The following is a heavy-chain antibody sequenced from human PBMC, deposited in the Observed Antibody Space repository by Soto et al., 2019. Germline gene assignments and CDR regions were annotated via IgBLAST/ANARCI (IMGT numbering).Heavy chain of an antibody. J-gene: IGHJ4*02. CDR2: IYYSGTT. CDR3: AFIVVVSRNFFES. CDR1: GGSFTSYY. D-gene: IGHD2-15*01. Sequence: QVQLQESGPGLVKPSETLSLTCSVSGGSFTSYYWSWIRQTPGKGHEWIGYIYYSGTTIYNPSHKSRVTKSVDTYKTQLSLTLSSVTAADTAVYYCAFIVVVSRNFFESLGLGTLVTVSP. V-gene: IGHV4-59*03.